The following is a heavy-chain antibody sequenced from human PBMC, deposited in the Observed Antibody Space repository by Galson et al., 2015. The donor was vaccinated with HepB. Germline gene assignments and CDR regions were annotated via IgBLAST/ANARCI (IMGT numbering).Heavy chain of an antibody. CDR3: AKGGRGYYGSGTWNDAFDI. CDR2: ISDGGDGI. Sequence: SLRLSCAASRFVFNNYAMSWVRQAPGKGLEWVSVISDGGDGIYYADSVKGRFTISRDNSKNTLYLQMNSLRVEDTAVYYCAKGGRGYYGSGTWNDAFDIWGQGTMVTVSS. V-gene: IGHV3-23*01. CDR1: RFVFNNYA. D-gene: IGHD3-10*01. J-gene: IGHJ3*02.